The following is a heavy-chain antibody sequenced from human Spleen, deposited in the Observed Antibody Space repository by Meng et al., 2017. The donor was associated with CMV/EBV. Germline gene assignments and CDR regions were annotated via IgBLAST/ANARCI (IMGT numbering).Heavy chain of an antibody. D-gene: IGHD6-6*01. CDR1: GFTFSSYA. V-gene: IGHV3-30-3*01. CDR3: AKGSAPARPYYFDY. J-gene: IGHJ4*02. CDR2: ISYDGSNK. Sequence: GESLKISCAASGFTFSSYAMHWVRQAPGKGLEWVAVISYDGSNKHYADSVKGRFTISRDNSKNTLYLQMDSLGAGDTAVYYCAKGSAPARPYYFDYWGPGTLVTVSS.